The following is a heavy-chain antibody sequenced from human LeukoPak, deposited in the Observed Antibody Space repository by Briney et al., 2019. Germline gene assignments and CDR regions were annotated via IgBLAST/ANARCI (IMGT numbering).Heavy chain of an antibody. J-gene: IGHJ4*02. CDR3: ASFASVDTAMAYFDY. CDR2: IYYSGST. CDR1: GGSISSYY. V-gene: IGHV4-59*01. D-gene: IGHD5-18*01. Sequence: SETLSLTCTVSGGSISSYYWSWIRQPPGKGLEWIGYIYYSGSTNYNPSLKGRVTISVDTSKNQFSLKLSSVTAADTAVYYCASFASVDTAMAYFDYWGQGTLVTVSS.